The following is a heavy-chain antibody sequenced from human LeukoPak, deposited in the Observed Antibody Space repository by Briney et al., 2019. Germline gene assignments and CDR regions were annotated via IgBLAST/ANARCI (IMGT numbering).Heavy chain of an antibody. Sequence: GGSLRLSCAASGFTFSDYYMSWIRQVPGKGLEWISYIGDSGSPISYADSAKGRFTISRDSAKNSLYLQMNNLRAEDTAVYYCARGAGPLFDPWGQGTLVTVSS. CDR3: ARGAGPLFDP. CDR1: GFTFSDYY. CDR2: IGDSGSPI. J-gene: IGHJ5*02. V-gene: IGHV3-11*01.